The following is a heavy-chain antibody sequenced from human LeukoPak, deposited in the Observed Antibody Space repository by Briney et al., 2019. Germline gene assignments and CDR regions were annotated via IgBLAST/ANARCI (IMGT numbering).Heavy chain of an antibody. V-gene: IGHV4-59*12. CDR2: IYYSGST. CDR1: GGSISSYY. Sequence: SETLSLTCTVSGGSISSYYWSWIRQPPGKGLDWIGYIYYSGSTNYNPSLKSRVTISVDTSKNQFSLKLSSVTAADTAVYYCARLITGTTTAFDIWGQGTMVTVSS. J-gene: IGHJ3*02. D-gene: IGHD1-7*01. CDR3: ARLITGTTTAFDI.